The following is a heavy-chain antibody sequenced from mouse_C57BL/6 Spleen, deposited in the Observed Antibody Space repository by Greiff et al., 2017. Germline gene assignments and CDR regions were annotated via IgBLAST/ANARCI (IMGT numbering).Heavy chain of an antibody. V-gene: IGHV1-69*01. CDR3: ARSPADPWFAY. J-gene: IGHJ3*01. CDR2: IDPSDSYT. CDR1: GYTFTSYW. Sequence: QVQLQQPGAELVMPGASVKLSCKASGYTFTSYWMHWVKQRPGQGLEWIGEIDPSDSYTNYNQKFKGKSTLTVDKSSSTAYMQLSSLTSEDSAVDYCARSPADPWFAYWGQGTLVTVSA.